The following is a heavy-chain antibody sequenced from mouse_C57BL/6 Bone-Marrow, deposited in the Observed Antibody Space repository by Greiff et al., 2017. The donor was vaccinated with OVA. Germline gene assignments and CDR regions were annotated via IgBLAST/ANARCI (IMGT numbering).Heavy chain of an antibody. Sequence: QVQLQQPGAELVRPGSSVKLSCKASGYTFTSYWMHWVKQRPIQGLEWIGNIDPSDSETHYNQKFKDKATLTVDKSSSTAYMQLSSLTSEDSAVYYCARYSHYYGSSLDDWGQGTTLTVSS. CDR2: IDPSDSET. CDR1: GYTFTSYW. V-gene: IGHV1-52*01. J-gene: IGHJ2*01. D-gene: IGHD1-1*01. CDR3: ARYSHYYGSSLDD.